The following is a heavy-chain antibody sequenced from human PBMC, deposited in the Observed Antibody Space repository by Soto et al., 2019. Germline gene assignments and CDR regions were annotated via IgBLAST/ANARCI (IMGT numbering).Heavy chain of an antibody. J-gene: IGHJ6*02. V-gene: IGHV4-4*07. D-gene: IGHD6-19*01. CDR3: ARDREAGYNCYYGMDV. CDR2: IYTSASI. CDR1: GADINTYS. Sequence: SETLSLTCSVSGADINTYSWTWIRQPAGKGLEWIGRIYTSASINYNPSLKGRVTLSVDTSTNQVSLRLASVTAADTAIYYCARDREAGYNCYYGMDVWGQGTTVTVSS.